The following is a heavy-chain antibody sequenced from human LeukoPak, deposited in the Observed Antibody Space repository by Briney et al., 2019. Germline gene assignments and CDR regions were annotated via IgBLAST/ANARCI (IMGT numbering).Heavy chain of an antibody. CDR3: ARTISSLPYYYYMDV. CDR2: IIPLFGTP. J-gene: IGHJ6*03. V-gene: IGHV1-69*06. CDR1: GGTFSSYT. D-gene: IGHD2-15*01. Sequence: ASVKVSCKASGGTFSSYTISWVRQAPGQGLEWMGGIIPLFGTPDYAQKFQDRLTITADKSTSTAYMELSSLRSEDTAVYYCARTISSLPYYYYMDVWGKGTTVTVSS.